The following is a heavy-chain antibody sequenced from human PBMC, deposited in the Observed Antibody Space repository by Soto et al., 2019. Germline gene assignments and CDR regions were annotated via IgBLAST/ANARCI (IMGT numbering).Heavy chain of an antibody. CDR3: AREMEEGYCSSTSCYTPSY. CDR2: INAGNGNT. CDR1: GYTFTSYA. D-gene: IGHD2-2*02. Sequence: ASVKVSCKASGYTFTSYAMHWVRQAPGQRLEWMGWINAGNGNTKYSQKFQGRVTITRDTSASTAYMELSSLRSEDTAVYYCAREMEEGYCSSTSCYTPSYWGKGTLVTVSS. J-gene: IGHJ4*02. V-gene: IGHV1-3*01.